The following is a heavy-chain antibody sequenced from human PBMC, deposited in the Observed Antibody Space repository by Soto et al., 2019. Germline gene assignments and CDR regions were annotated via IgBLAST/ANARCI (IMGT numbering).Heavy chain of an antibody. D-gene: IGHD5-12*01. Sequence: QVQLVESGGGLVKPGGSLRLSCAASGFTFSDYYMSWIRQAPGKGLEWISYISPSGSTIYYADSVKGRFTISRDNAKNSLYLQMNSLRADDTAVYYWARHVPSQYSGYDPFEFWGQGTLVTVSS. CDR2: ISPSGSTI. J-gene: IGHJ4*02. V-gene: IGHV3-11*01. CDR3: ARHVPSQYSGYDPFEF. CDR1: GFTFSDYY.